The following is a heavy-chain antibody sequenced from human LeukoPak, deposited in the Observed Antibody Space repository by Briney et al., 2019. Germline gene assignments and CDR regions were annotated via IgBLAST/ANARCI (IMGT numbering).Heavy chain of an antibody. D-gene: IGHD5-24*01. CDR1: GFSFRSYG. Sequence: GGFLRLSCLASGFSFRSYGMQWVRRAPGRGLEWVTFIKFDGTEDDYADSVKGRFTVFRDNSKETMFLQMSRLRVEDTAVYYCARDGMATLGFHSFDIWGQGTTVTVSS. J-gene: IGHJ3*02. CDR3: ARDGMATLGFHSFDI. V-gene: IGHV3-30*19. CDR2: IKFDGTED.